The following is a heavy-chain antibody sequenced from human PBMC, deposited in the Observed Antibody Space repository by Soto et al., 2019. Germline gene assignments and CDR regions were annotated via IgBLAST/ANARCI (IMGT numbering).Heavy chain of an antibody. CDR1: GFTFSSYG. D-gene: IGHD2-15*01. J-gene: IGHJ5*02. CDR3: AKDGARYSMVVAASRMNWFDP. Sequence: PGGSLRLSCAASGFTFSSYGMHWVRQAPGKGLEWVAVISYDGSNKYYADSVKGRFTISRDNSKNTLYLQMNSLRAEDTAVYYCAKDGARYSMVVAASRMNWFDPWGQGTLVTVSS. CDR2: ISYDGSNK. V-gene: IGHV3-30*18.